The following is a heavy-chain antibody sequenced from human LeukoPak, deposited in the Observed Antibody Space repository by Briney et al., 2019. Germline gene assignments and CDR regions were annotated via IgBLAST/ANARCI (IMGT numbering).Heavy chain of an antibody. J-gene: IGHJ4*02. CDR1: GFTFTNYA. V-gene: IGHV3-23*01. Sequence: PTGVSLRLSCAASGFTFTNYAMTWVRRAPGRGLEWVAGISGSGDRTSYADSVKGRFTISRDNSKNTLSLQMNSLRAEDTALYFCAKSLYSGSFKFPLDYWGQGTLVTVSS. CDR3: AKSLYSGSFKFPLDY. D-gene: IGHD1-26*01. CDR2: ISGSGDRT.